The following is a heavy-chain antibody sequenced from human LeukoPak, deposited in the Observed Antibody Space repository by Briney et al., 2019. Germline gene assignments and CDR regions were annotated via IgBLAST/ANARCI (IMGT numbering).Heavy chain of an antibody. D-gene: IGHD1-7*01. CDR2: IIPIFGTA. CDR1: GGTFSSYA. V-gene: IGHV1-69*06. CDR3: AREHITGTTRWFDP. Sequence: GASVKVSCKASGGTFSSYAISWVRQAPGQGLEWMGGIIPIFGTANYAQKFQGRVTITADKSTSTAYMELSSLRSEDTAVYYCAREHITGTTRWFDPWGQGTLVTVSS. J-gene: IGHJ5*02.